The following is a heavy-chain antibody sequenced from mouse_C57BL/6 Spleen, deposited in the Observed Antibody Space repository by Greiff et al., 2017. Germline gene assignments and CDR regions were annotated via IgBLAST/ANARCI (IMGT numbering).Heavy chain of an antibody. CDR1: GYTFTSYW. D-gene: IGHD2-4*01. CDR3: ARLDRITLLD. CDR2: IDPSDSYT. V-gene: IGHV1-59*01. Sequence: QVQLKQPGAELVRPGTSVKLSCKASGYTFTSYWMHWVKQRPGQGLEWIGVIDPSDSYTNYNQKFKGKATLTVDTSSSTAYMQLSSLTSEDSAVYYCARLDRITLLDWGQGTTLTVSS. J-gene: IGHJ2*01.